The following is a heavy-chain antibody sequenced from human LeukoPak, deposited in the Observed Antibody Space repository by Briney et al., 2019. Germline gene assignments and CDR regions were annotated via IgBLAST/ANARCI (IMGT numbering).Heavy chain of an antibody. CDR3: AKEPASGSCFDY. J-gene: IGHJ4*02. Sequence: PGGSLRLSCTASGYTFNSYAMSWVRQAPGKGLEWVSGISGSGTSTYYADSVKGRLTISRDNSKNTLYLQMNSLRAEDTALYYCAKEPASGSCFDYWGQGTLVTVSS. CDR1: GYTFNSYA. V-gene: IGHV3-23*01. CDR2: ISGSGTST. D-gene: IGHD3-10*01.